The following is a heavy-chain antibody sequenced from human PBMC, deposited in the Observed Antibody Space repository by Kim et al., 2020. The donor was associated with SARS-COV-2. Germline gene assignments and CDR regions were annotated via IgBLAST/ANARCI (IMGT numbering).Heavy chain of an antibody. J-gene: IGHJ4*02. CDR3: STATTRVRGGIEDH. CDR1: GDTFTKYY. CDR2: INPSASSA. Sequence: ASVKVSCKTSGDTFTKYYMQWVRQAPGQGREWMGIINPSASSASYAQKFQVRLTMTRDTSTSTVYMELSGLKSEDTPTYYCSTATTRVRGGIEDHWGQGT. V-gene: IGHV1-46*03. D-gene: IGHD3-10*01.